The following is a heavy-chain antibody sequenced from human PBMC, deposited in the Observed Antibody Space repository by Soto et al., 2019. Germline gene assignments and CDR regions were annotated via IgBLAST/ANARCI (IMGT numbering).Heavy chain of an antibody. CDR1: GGSISSGGYY. J-gene: IGHJ3*02. Sequence: TLSLTCTVSGGSISSGGYYWSWIRQHPGKGLEWIGYIYYSGSTYYNPSLKSRVTISVDTSKNQFSLKLSSVTAADTAVYYCARALTVHDAFDIWGQGTMVTVSS. V-gene: IGHV4-31*03. CDR3: ARALTVHDAFDI. CDR2: IYYSGST. D-gene: IGHD4-17*01.